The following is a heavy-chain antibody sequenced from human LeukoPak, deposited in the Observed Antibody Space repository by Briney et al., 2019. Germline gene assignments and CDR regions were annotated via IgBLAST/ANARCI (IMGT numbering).Heavy chain of an antibody. Sequence: GKSLRLSCVVSDFTLSSHGMHWVRQAPGKGLEWVAVISSDGGKKSYADSVKGRFTISRDNSKNTLYLQMDSLRVEDTAIYYCARDRAWDYLDSWDQGPLVTVSS. CDR3: ARDRAWDYLDS. CDR1: DFTLSSHG. J-gene: IGHJ4*02. CDR2: ISSDGGKK. D-gene: IGHD1-26*01. V-gene: IGHV3-30*03.